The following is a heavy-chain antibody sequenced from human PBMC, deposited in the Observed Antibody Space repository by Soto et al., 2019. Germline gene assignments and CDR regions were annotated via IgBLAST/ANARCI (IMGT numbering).Heavy chain of an antibody. CDR2: IIRIFGTP. Sequence: QVQLVQSGAEVKKPGSSVKVSCKASGGTFSSYAINWVRQAPGQGLEWMGGIIRIFGTPDYAQRFQGRVTLTAAESTSTAYMELSSVRSEDTAVYYCARQGSNEYYYYGMDVWGQGNTVTVSS. V-gene: IGHV1-69*12. CDR1: GGTFSSYA. D-gene: IGHD3-10*01. CDR3: ARQGSNEYYYYGMDV. J-gene: IGHJ6*02.